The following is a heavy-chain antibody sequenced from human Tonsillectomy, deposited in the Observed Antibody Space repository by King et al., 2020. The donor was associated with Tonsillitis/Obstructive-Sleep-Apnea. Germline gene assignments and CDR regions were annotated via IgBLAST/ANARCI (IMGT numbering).Heavy chain of an antibody. D-gene: IGHD2-2*01. CDR1: GFTFSGSA. J-gene: IGHJ5*02. V-gene: IGHV3-73*01. CDR2: IRSKANSYAT. Sequence: DVQLVESGGGLVQPGGSLKLSCAASGFTFSGSAMHWVCQASGKGLEWVGRIRSKANSYATAYAASVKGRFTISRDDSKNTAYLQMNSLKTEDTAVYYCTKAGLDSSQKWFDPWGQGTLVTVSS. CDR3: TKAGLDSSQKWFDP.